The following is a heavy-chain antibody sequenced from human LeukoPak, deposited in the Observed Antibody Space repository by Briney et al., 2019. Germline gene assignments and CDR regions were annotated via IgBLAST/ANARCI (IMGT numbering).Heavy chain of an antibody. D-gene: IGHD3-22*01. J-gene: IGHJ4*02. CDR3: AKDPAYYYDSSGLFDY. CDR2: ISSSSSYI. CDR1: GFTFSSYS. Sequence: PGGSLRLSCAASGFTFSSYSMNWVRQAPGKGLEWVSSISSSSSYIYYADSVKGRFTISRDNSKNTLYLQMNSLRAEDTAVYYCAKDPAYYYDSSGLFDYWGQGTLVTVSS. V-gene: IGHV3-21*04.